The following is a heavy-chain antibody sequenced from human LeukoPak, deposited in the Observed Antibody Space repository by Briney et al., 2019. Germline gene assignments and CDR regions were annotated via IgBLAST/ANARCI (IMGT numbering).Heavy chain of an antibody. D-gene: IGHD5-18*01. Sequence: GGSLRLSCAASGFTFSTYSMNWVRQAPGKGLEWVSYITTSGSTIYYIDSVKGRFTISRDNAKNSLYLQMNSLRAEDTAVYYCSKSNSYGYVRTMDVWGQGTTVTVSS. CDR1: GFTFSTYS. CDR3: SKSNSYGYVRTMDV. CDR2: ITTSGSTI. J-gene: IGHJ6*02. V-gene: IGHV3-48*04.